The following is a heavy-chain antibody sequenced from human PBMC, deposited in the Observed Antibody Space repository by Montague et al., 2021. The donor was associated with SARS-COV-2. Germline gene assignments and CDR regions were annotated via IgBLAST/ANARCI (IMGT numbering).Heavy chain of an antibody. CDR2: INHGGST. CDR1: GTSSSGYY. Sequence: SETLSLTCAVHGTSSSGYYWNWIRQPPGKGLEWIGEINHGGSTKYSPSLKSRLTISADTSKNQFSLKLTSVAAADTAVYYCARLRDGVVPSPILGVGPYYSYYFIDVWGKGTTVTVSS. D-gene: IGHD3-10*01. V-gene: IGHV4-34*01. CDR3: ARLRDGVVPSPILGVGPYYSYYFIDV. J-gene: IGHJ6*03.